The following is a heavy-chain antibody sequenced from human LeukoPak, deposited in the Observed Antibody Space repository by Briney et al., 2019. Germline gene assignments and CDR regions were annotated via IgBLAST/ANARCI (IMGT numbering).Heavy chain of an antibody. Sequence: SETLSLTCAVYGGSFSGYYWSWIRQPPGKGLEWIGEINHSGSTNYNPSLKSRVTISVDTSKNQFSLKLSSVTAADTAVYYCARGDAEWERPNDYWGQGTLVTVSS. CDR1: GGSFSGYY. J-gene: IGHJ4*02. CDR3: ARGDAEWERPNDY. CDR2: INHSGST. V-gene: IGHV4-34*01. D-gene: IGHD1-26*01.